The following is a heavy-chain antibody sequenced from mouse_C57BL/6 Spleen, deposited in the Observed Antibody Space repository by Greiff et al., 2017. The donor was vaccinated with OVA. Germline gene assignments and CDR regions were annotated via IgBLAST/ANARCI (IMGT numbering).Heavy chain of an antibody. CDR1: GYTFTSYT. J-gene: IGHJ2*01. V-gene: IGHV1-4*01. CDR3: ARNYDYDPGFDY. Sequence: QVHVKQSGAELARPGASVKMSCKASGYTFTSYTMHWVKQRPGQGLEWIGYINPSSGYTKYNQKFKDKATLPADKSSSTAYMQLSSLTSEDSAVYYCARNYDYDPGFDYWGQGTTLTVAS. D-gene: IGHD2-4*01. CDR2: INPSSGYT.